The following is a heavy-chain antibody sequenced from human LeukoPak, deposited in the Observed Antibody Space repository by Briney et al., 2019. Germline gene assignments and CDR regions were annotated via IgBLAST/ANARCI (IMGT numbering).Heavy chain of an antibody. CDR1: GGSISSSSYY. CDR3: ARGSRGYSSDWFDP. Sequence: SETLSLTCTVSGGSISSSSYYWSWIRQPPGKGLEWIGYIYYSGSTNYNPSLKSRVTISVDTSKNQFSLKLSSVTAADTAVYYCARGSRGYSSDWFDPWGQGTLVTVSS. J-gene: IGHJ5*02. CDR2: IYYSGST. V-gene: IGHV4-61*01. D-gene: IGHD6-19*01.